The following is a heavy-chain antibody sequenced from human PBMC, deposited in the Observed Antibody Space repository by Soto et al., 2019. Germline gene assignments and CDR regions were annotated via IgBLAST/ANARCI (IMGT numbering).Heavy chain of an antibody. CDR2: IYYSGST. CDR3: ARDQRFSEWPYYYGMDV. D-gene: IGHD3-3*01. CDR1: GGSVSSGSYY. Sequence: SETLSLTCTVSGGSVSSGSYYWSWIRQPPGKGLEWIGYIYYSGSTNYNPPLKSRVTISVDTSKNQFSLKLSSVTAADTAVYYCARDQRFSEWPYYYGMDVWGQGTTVTVSS. J-gene: IGHJ6*02. V-gene: IGHV4-61*01.